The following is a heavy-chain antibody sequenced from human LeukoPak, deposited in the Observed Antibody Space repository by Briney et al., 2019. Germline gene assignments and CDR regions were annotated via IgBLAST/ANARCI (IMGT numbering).Heavy chain of an antibody. D-gene: IGHD1-26*01. Sequence: PGGSLRLSCAASGFTFSSYAMSWVRQAPGKGLEWVSTISGSGGSTYYADSVKGRFTISRDNSKNTVYLQMNSLRAEDTAVYNCAKRESSGSYQYYMDVWGKGTTVTVSS. J-gene: IGHJ6*03. CDR3: AKRESSGSYQYYMDV. CDR1: GFTFSSYA. V-gene: IGHV3-23*01. CDR2: ISGSGGST.